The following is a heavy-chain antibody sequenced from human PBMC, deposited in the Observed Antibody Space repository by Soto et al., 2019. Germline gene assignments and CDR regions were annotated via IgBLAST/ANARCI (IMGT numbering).Heavy chain of an antibody. J-gene: IGHJ3*02. Sequence: SETLSLTCTVSGGSISSSSYYWGWIRQPPGKGLEWIGSIYYSGSTYYNPSLKSRVTISVDTSKNQFSLKLSSVTAADTAVYYCARRGLDDFDIWGQGTIVTVSS. CDR3: ARRGLDDFDI. CDR2: IYYSGST. V-gene: IGHV4-39*01. CDR1: GGSISSSSYY.